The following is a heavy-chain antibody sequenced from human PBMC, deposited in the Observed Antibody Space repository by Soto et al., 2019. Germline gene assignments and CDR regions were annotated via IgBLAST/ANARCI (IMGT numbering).Heavy chain of an antibody. J-gene: IGHJ4*02. CDR3: ARTGWPQSSYYFDY. V-gene: IGHV3-7*03. CDR1: GFRFSLFW. Sequence: LRLSCAASGFRFSLFWMSWVRQTPGKGLEWVANINEDGSEKFFADSVKGRFTISRDNAKNSLSLQMNSLTADDTAVYYCARTGWPQSSYYFDYWGQGTLVTVSS. CDR2: INEDGSEK. D-gene: IGHD3-16*01.